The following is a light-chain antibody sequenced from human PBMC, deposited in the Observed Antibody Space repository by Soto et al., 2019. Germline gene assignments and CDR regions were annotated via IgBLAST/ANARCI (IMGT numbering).Light chain of an antibody. CDR3: QQYFSAPLT. J-gene: IGKJ4*01. CDR1: QSVLHSSNNKNY. Sequence: DIVMTQSPDSLAVSLGERATINCKSSQSVLHSSNNKNYLAWYQQKPGQPPKLLIYWASTRGSGFPDRFGASGSGTDFTLTISSLQAEDVAVYYCQQYFSAPLTFGGGTKVGIK. CDR2: WAS. V-gene: IGKV4-1*01.